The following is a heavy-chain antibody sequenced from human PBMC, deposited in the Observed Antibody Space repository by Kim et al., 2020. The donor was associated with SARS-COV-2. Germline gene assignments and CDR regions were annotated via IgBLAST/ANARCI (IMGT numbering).Heavy chain of an antibody. Sequence: GGSLRLSCATSGFTFSEYGMHWVRQSPGKGLEWVAVMWYDGSNEYYEDSVKGRFTISRDNSKNTLYLLMSSLRVEDTAVYYCARDSDYGERRNMGNVDLWGQGVLVT. CDR1: GFTFSEYG. V-gene: IGHV3-33*01. D-gene: IGHD4-17*01. CDR3: ARDSDYGERRNMGNVDL. CDR2: MWYDGSNE. J-gene: IGHJ5*02.